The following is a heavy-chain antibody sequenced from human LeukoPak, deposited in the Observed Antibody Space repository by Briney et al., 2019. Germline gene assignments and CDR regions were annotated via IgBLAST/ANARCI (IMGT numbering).Heavy chain of an antibody. Sequence: GGSLRLSCAASGFTFSSYAMSWVRQAPGKGLEWVSAISGSGGSTYYADSVKGRFTISRDNSKNTLYLQMNSLRAEDTAVYYCAKRDYYDSSGYLDYWGQGTLVTVSS. CDR1: GFTFSSYA. CDR2: ISGSGGST. J-gene: IGHJ4*02. D-gene: IGHD3-22*01. CDR3: AKRDYYDSSGYLDY. V-gene: IGHV3-23*01.